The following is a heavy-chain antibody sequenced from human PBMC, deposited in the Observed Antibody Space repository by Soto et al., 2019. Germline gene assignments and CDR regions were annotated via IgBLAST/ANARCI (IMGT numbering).Heavy chain of an antibody. J-gene: IGHJ4*02. CDR3: ARYYYDSSGYYPL. CDR1: GFTFSSYG. V-gene: IGHV3-33*01. D-gene: IGHD3-22*01. CDR2: IWSDGSNK. Sequence: QVQLVESGGGVVQPGRSLRLSCAASGFTFSSYGMHWVRQAPGKGLEWVAVIWSDGSNKYYADSVKGRFTISRDNSKNTLYLQMNSLRAEDTAVYYCARYYYDSSGYYPLWRQGTLVTVSS.